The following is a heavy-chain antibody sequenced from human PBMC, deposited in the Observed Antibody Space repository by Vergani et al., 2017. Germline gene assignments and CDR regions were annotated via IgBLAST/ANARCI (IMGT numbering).Heavy chain of an antibody. Sequence: QVQLQQWGAGLLKPSETLSLTCAVYGGSFSGYYWSWIRQPPGKGLEWIGEINHSGSTNYNPSLKSRVTISVDTSKNQFSLKLSSVTAADTAVYYCAGGSGRWLQLRRDYFDYWGQGTLVTVSS. CDR3: AGGSGRWLQLRRDYFDY. V-gene: IGHV4-34*01. CDR1: GGSFSGYY. CDR2: INHSGST. J-gene: IGHJ4*02. D-gene: IGHD5-24*01.